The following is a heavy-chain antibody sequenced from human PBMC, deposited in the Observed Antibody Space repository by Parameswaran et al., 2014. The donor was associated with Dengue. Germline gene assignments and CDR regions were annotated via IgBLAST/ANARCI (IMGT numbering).Heavy chain of an antibody. V-gene: IGHV5-51*01. D-gene: IGHD3-3*01. J-gene: IGHJ6*01. CDR2: IYPGDSDT. CDR3: ARHAEGSLRFLEWPDYYYYGMDV. Sequence: VRQMPGKGLEWMGIIYPGDSDTRYSPSFQGQVTISADKSISTAYLQWSSLKASDTAMYYCARHAEGSLRFLEWPDYYYYGMDVW.